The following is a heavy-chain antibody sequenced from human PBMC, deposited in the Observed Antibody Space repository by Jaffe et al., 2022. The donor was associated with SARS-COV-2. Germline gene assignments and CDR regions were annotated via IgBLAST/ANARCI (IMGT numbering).Heavy chain of an antibody. CDR1: GFTFSSYW. Sequence: EVQLVESGGGLVQPGGSLRLSCAASGFTFSSYWMSWVRQAPGKGLEWVANIKQDGSEKYYVDSVKGRFTISRDNAKNSLYLQMNSLRAEDTAVYYCARVFQVVVITDYFDYWGQGTLVTVSS. J-gene: IGHJ4*02. CDR2: IKQDGSEK. V-gene: IGHV3-7*01. D-gene: IGHD3-22*01. CDR3: ARVFQVVVITDYFDY.